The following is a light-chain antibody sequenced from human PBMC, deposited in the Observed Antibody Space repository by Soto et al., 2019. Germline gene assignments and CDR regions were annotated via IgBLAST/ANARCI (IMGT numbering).Light chain of an antibody. CDR3: ASWDDSLNIWV. CDR1: SANLARNS. J-gene: IGLJ3*02. CDR2: KTD. Sequence: QSVLTQSPSASGNPGQRVTISCSGSSANLARNSVNWYQQFPGTAPKLLIHKTDQRPSGVPDRFSGSKSGTSASLAITGLQSEDEGDYYCASWDDSLNIWVFGGGTKVTVL. V-gene: IGLV1-44*01.